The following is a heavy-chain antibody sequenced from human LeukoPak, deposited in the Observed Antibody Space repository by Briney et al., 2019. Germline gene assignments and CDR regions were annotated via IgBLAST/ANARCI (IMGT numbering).Heavy chain of an antibody. CDR2: IYFSGST. D-gene: IGHD6-13*01. Sequence: PSETLSLTCTVSGGSISSYYWSWIRQPPGKGLEWIGYIYFSGSTNYNPSLKSRVTISVDTSRNQFPLQLSSVTAADTAVYYCARTSHPHGSSWLFDYWGQGTLVTVSS. CDR1: GGSISSYY. J-gene: IGHJ4*02. CDR3: ARTSHPHGSSWLFDY. V-gene: IGHV4-59*01.